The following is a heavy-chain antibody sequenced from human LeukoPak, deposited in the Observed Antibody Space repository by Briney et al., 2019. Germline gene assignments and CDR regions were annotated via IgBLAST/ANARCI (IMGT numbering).Heavy chain of an antibody. CDR1: GYTFTGYY. Sequence: ASVKVSCKASGYTFTGYYMHWVRQAPGQGLEWMGWINPNSGGTNYAQKFQGRVTMTRDTSISTAYMELSRLRSDDTAVYYCARDSYGGNSSYYYYMDVWGKGTTVTVSS. CDR2: INPNSGGT. D-gene: IGHD4-23*01. J-gene: IGHJ6*03. CDR3: ARDSYGGNSSYYYYMDV. V-gene: IGHV1-2*02.